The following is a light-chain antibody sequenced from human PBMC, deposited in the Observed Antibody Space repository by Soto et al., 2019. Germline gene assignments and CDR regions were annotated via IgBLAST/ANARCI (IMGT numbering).Light chain of an antibody. V-gene: IGKV3-15*01. CDR2: DAS. CDR3: QQYNNWPPIT. Sequence: EIVMTQSPATLSVSPGARATLSCRASQSVSRKLAWYQHKAGQAPRLLIYDASTRATAIPARFSGSGSGTEFTLTITNLQSEDFAIYYCQQYNNWPPITFGQGTRLEIK. J-gene: IGKJ5*01. CDR1: QSVSRK.